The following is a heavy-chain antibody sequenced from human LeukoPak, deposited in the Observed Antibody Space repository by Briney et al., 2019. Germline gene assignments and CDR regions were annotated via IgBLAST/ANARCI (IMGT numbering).Heavy chain of an antibody. CDR3: ARDRPTGASRVFLVQ. V-gene: IGHV3-21*01. CDR2: MSIGGTYI. Sequence: PGGSLRLSCAASGFTFSIFAMTWVRQAPGKALEGVSTMSIGGTYIYYQDSVRGRFTISRDNAKNSLYLLMNNLRAEDTGVYYCARDRPTGASRVFLVQWGQGTLVTVSS. CDR1: GFTFSIFA. D-gene: IGHD3-3*01. J-gene: IGHJ4*02.